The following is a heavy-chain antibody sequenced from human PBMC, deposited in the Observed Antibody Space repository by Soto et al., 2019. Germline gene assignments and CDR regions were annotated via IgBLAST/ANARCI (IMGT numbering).Heavy chain of an antibody. J-gene: IGHJ5*02. V-gene: IGHV4-39*01. D-gene: IGHD2-21*01. CDR3: ARHLWGVIEAGAFDP. CDR2: IYYSGST. CDR1: GGSISSSSYY. Sequence: QLQLQESGPGLVKPSETLSLTCTVSGGSISSSSYYWGWIRQPPGKGLEWIGSIYYSGSTYYNPSLKSRVTISVDTSKNQFSLKLSSVTAADTAVYYSARHLWGVIEAGAFDPWGQGTLVTVSS.